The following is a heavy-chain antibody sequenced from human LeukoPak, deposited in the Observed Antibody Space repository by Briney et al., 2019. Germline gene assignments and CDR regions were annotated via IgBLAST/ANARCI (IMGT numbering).Heavy chain of an antibody. V-gene: IGHV3-20*04. CDR3: ARAVCPTIKFCDSSYFMDV. CDR1: GFSFDDLG. Sequence: GGSLRLSCAASGFSFDDLGMTWARQVPGKGLELVAGINWNGASTGYADSVRGRFTISRDNAKNSLYLQMNSLRAEDTALYYCARAVCPTIKFCDSSYFMDVWGKGTTVNVS. J-gene: IGHJ6*03. CDR2: INWNGAST. D-gene: IGHD6-6*01.